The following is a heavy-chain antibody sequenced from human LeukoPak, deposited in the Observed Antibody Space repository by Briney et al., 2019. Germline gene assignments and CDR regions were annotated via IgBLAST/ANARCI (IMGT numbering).Heavy chain of an antibody. CDR2: INHSGST. J-gene: IGHJ5*02. Sequence: SETLSLTYAVYGGSFSGYYWSWIRQPPGKGLEWIGEINHSGSTNYNPSLKSRVTISVDTSKNQFSLKLSSVTAADTAVYYCARGPSIAVAGTKIRWGFDPWGQGTLVTVSS. CDR1: GGSFSGYY. D-gene: IGHD6-19*01. CDR3: ARGPSIAVAGTKIRWGFDP. V-gene: IGHV4-34*01.